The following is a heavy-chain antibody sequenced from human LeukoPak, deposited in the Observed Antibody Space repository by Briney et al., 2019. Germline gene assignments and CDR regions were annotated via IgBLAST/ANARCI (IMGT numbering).Heavy chain of an antibody. D-gene: IGHD2/OR15-2a*01. Sequence: PGGSLRLSCAASGFTFSSYAMTWVRQAPGKGLEWVSAISGSGGSTYYAGSVKGRFTISRDNSKNTLYLQMNSLRAEDTAVYYCAKDLLARPDYWGQGTLVTVSS. CDR1: GFTFSSYA. V-gene: IGHV3-23*01. J-gene: IGHJ4*02. CDR2: ISGSGGST. CDR3: AKDLLARPDY.